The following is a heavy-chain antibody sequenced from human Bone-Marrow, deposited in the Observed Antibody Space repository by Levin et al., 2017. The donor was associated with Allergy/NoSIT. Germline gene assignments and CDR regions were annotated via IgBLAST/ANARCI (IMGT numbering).Heavy chain of an antibody. Sequence: VASVKVSCKASGGTFNTFFITWVRQAPGQGLEWVGAIIPIFGTPNYAQNFQGRITITADSSTNTAYMELSSLRSDDTAVYYCARADGFGEMIQWFDPWGQGTLVTVSS. CDR2: IIPIFGTP. D-gene: IGHD3-10*01. V-gene: IGHV1-69*13. J-gene: IGHJ5*02. CDR3: ARADGFGEMIQWFDP. CDR1: GGTFNTFF.